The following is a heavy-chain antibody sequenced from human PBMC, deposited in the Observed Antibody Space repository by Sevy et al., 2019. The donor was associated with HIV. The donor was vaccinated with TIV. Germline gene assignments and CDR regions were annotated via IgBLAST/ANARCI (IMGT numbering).Heavy chain of an antibody. CDR2: ISGSGGST. CDR1: GFTFSSYA. CDR3: AKGAHYYDSSGLDAFDI. D-gene: IGHD3-22*01. Sequence: GGSLRLSCAASGFTFSSYAMSWVRQAPGKGLEWVSAISGSGGSTYYADSVKGRFTISRDNSKNTLYLQMNSLRAEDTAVYYCAKGAHYYDSSGLDAFDIWGQGTMVTVSS. V-gene: IGHV3-23*01. J-gene: IGHJ3*02.